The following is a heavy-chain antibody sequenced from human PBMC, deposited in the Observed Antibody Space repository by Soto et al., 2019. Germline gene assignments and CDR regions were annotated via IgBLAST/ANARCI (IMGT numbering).Heavy chain of an antibody. V-gene: IGHV4-59*04. J-gene: IGHJ4*02. CDR1: GGSISSYY. Sequence: SETLSLTCTVSGGSISSYYWSWIRQPPGKGLEWSGYIYYSGDTYFHPSLRSRLTVSVDTSKNQFSLKLSSLTAADTAMYYCASLQVPGNFDYWGQGTLVTVSS. CDR2: IYYSGDT. CDR3: ASLQVPGNFDY. D-gene: IGHD6-13*01.